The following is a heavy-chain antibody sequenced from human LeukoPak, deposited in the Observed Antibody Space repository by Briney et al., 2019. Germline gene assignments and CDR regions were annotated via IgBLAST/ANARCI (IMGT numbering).Heavy chain of an antibody. V-gene: IGHV4-38-2*02. CDR2: IYHSGST. Sequence: SETLSLTCTVSGYSITSGYYWGWLRQPPGKGLEWIGSIYHSGSTYYNPSLKSRVTISVDTANNQFSLKLTSVTAADTAVYYCVSRLGGSNWYRDDYWGQGTLVTVSS. J-gene: IGHJ4*02. CDR3: VSRLGGSNWYRDDY. CDR1: GYSITSGYY. D-gene: IGHD6-13*01.